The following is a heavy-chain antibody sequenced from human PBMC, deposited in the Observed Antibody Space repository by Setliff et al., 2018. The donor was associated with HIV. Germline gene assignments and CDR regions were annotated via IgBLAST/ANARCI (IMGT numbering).Heavy chain of an antibody. Sequence: GGSLRLSCVASGFSFSNYALHWVRQAPGKGLEWLAAISHDGQTKYYAESVKGRFTISRDYSKNTVYLHMNSLRADDSATYYCATDSSGPLSHWGPGTLVTVSS. CDR2: ISHDGQTK. J-gene: IGHJ4*02. V-gene: IGHV3-30*04. CDR1: GFSFSNYA. CDR3: ATDSSGPLSH. D-gene: IGHD3-22*01.